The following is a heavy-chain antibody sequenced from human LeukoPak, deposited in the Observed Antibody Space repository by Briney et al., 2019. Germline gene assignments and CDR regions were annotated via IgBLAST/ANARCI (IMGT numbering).Heavy chain of an antibody. V-gene: IGHV1-8*01. CDR3: ARGISGYSYGYGDN. CDR1: GYNFIDYD. CDR2: MNPSSRNT. Sequence: ASVKVSCQASGYNFIDYDINWVRQAPGQGPEWMGWMNPSSRNTGYAQNFQGRVSMTRDTSINIAYMELTSLGSDDTAVYYCARGISGYSYGYGDNWGRGTLVTVPS. D-gene: IGHD5-18*01. J-gene: IGHJ4*02.